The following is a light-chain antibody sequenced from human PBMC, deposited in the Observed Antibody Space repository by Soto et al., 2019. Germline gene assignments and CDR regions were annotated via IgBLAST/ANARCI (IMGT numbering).Light chain of an antibody. Sequence: EIVLTQSPGTLSLSPGERATLSCRASQSVSSSYLAWYQQKPGQAPRLLIYGASSRATGTPDRFSGSGSGTDFTLTISRLEPEDFAEYYCQQYGSSPRTFGQGTKVEIK. J-gene: IGKJ1*01. V-gene: IGKV3-20*01. CDR3: QQYGSSPRT. CDR2: GAS. CDR1: QSVSSSY.